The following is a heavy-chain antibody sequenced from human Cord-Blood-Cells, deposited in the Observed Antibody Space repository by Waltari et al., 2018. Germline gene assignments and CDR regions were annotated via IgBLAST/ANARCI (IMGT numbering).Heavy chain of an antibody. V-gene: IGHV1-2*02. D-gene: IGHD6-25*01. CDR2: INPHSGGT. Sequence: QVQLVQLRAAVKKPGASVKVSCKASGYTFTGYYMHWVRQAPVQGLEWMGWINPHSGGTKYAQKFPVRVNMTRDTSISTADMALIRLRSDDTAVYYCAVALAITARQTDDALDIWGQGTMVTV. CDR3: AVALAITARQTDDALDI. J-gene: IGHJ3*02. CDR1: GYTFTGYY.